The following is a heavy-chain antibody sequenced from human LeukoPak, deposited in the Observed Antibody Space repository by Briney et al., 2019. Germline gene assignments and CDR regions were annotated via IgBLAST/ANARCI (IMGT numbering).Heavy chain of an antibody. Sequence: SEALSLTCTVSGGSISSYYWSWIRQPPGKGLEWIGYIYYSGSTNYNPSLKSRVTISVDTSKNQFSLKLSSVTAADTAVYYCARSPLWFGEFSGAFDIWGQGTMVTVSS. CDR2: IYYSGST. CDR3: ARSPLWFGEFSGAFDI. CDR1: GGSISSYY. J-gene: IGHJ3*02. V-gene: IGHV4-59*08. D-gene: IGHD3-10*01.